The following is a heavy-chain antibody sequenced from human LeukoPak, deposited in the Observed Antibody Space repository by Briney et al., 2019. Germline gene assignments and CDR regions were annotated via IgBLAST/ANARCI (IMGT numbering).Heavy chain of an antibody. J-gene: IGHJ4*01. D-gene: IGHD6-6*01. Sequence: GGSLRLSCAASGFTFSSYWMSWVRQAPGKGLEWVANIKQDGSEKYYVDSVKGRFTISRDNAKNSLYLQMNSLRAEDTAVYYCARAFLLAARSPNFDYWGQGTLVTVSS. CDR3: ARAFLLAARSPNFDY. V-gene: IGHV3-7*01. CDR1: GFTFSSYW. CDR2: IKQDGSEK.